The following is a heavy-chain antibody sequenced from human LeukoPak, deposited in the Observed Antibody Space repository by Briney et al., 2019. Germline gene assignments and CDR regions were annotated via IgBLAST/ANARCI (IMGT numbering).Heavy chain of an antibody. Sequence: AGGSLRLSCAASGFTFTDYWMHWVRQAPGKGLVWVSIINTDTRGTYYADSVKGRFTISRDNAKNSLYLQMNSLRAEDTAVYFCAIDRYSSGWYTFDYWGQGTLVTVSS. J-gene: IGHJ4*02. CDR3: AIDRYSSGWYTFDY. V-gene: IGHV3-74*01. CDR2: INTDTRGT. D-gene: IGHD6-19*01. CDR1: GFTFTDYW.